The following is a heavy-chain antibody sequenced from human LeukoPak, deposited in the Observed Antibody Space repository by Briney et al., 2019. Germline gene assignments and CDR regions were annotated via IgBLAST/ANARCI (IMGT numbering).Heavy chain of an antibody. CDR1: GYTFTSYA. J-gene: IGHJ4*02. D-gene: IGHD3-10*01. Sequence: GASVKVSCKASGYTFTSYAIHWVRQAPGQRLEWMGWINAGNGNTKYSQKFQGRVTINRDTSASTANMELSSLRSEDTAVYYCARDYYGSGSYYNDYWGQGTLVTVSS. CDR3: ARDYYGSGSYYNDY. CDR2: INAGNGNT. V-gene: IGHV1-3*01.